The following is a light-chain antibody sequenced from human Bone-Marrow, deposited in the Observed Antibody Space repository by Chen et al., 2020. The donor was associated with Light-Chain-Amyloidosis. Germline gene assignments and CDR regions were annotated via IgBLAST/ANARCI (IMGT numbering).Light chain of an antibody. Sequence: SYELPQPPSVSVSPGQPARITCSGDDLPTKYAYWYQQKPGQAPVLVIHRDTARPSGISERFSGSSSGTTATLTISGVQAEDEADYHCQSADSSGTYEVIFGGGTKLTVL. J-gene: IGLJ2*01. CDR3: QSADSSGTYEVI. V-gene: IGLV3-25*03. CDR2: RDT. CDR1: DLPTKY.